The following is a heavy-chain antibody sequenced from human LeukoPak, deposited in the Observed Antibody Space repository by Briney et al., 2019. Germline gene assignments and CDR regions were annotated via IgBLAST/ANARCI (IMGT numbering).Heavy chain of an antibody. V-gene: IGHV1-2*06. CDR3: ARGPPDYYGSGINYYYYGMDV. Sequence: ASVKVSCKASGYTFTGYYMHWVRQAPGQGLEWMGRINPNNGGTNYAQKFQGRVTMTRDTSTSTVYMELSSLRSEDTAVYYCARGPPDYYGSGINYYYYGMDVWGQGTTVTVSS. J-gene: IGHJ6*02. CDR1: GYTFTGYY. D-gene: IGHD3-10*01. CDR2: INPNNGGT.